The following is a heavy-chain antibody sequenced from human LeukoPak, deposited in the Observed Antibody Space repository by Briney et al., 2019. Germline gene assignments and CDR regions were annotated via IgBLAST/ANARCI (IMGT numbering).Heavy chain of an antibody. CDR3: VFFIMGTTTTDY. J-gene: IGHJ4*02. V-gene: IGHV4-34*01. CDR2: ISHSGST. Sequence: SETLSLTCAVFGGSFSNYYLHWIRQPPGKGLEWIGEISHSGSTKYNPSLKSRVTISGDSSKNQFSLNLSSVTDTAVYYCVFFIMGTTTTDYWGQGTLVTVSS. D-gene: IGHD1-26*01. CDR1: GGSFSNYY.